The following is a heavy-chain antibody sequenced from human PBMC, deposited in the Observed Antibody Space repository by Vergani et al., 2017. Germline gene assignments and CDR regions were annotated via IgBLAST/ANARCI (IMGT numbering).Heavy chain of an antibody. V-gene: IGHV3-30*02. J-gene: IGHJ6*02. D-gene: IGHD1-26*01. CDR3: AKKGGSLYYYGVDV. CDR2: IRYDGSNP. Sequence: QEQLLQSGGGVVQPGGSLTLSCIGSGYTFGHFDMHWVRQAPGKGLAWVAFIRYDGSNPQYIDSVKGRFTISRDNSKDTLFLQMNGLSPEDTGTYFCAKKGGSLYYYGVDVWGQGTTITVSS. CDR1: GYTFGHFD.